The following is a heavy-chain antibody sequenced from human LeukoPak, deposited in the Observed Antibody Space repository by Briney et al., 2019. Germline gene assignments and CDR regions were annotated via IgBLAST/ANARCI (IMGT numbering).Heavy chain of an antibody. CDR2: IKQDGNEK. J-gene: IGHJ4*02. CDR1: GFTFSDYW. V-gene: IGHV3-7*01. Sequence: GGSLRLSCAASGFTFSDYWMSWVRQSPAGGLEWVANIKQDGNEKYYVDSVKGRFTISRDNAKNSLYLQMNSLGVGDTAVYYCARDKIVGPTTLDYWGQGTPVTVSS. CDR3: ARDKIVGPTTLDY. D-gene: IGHD1-26*01.